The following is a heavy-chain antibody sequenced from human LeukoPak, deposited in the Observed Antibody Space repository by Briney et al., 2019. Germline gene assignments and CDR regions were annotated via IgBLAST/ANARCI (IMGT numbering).Heavy chain of an antibody. CDR2: INAGNGNT. CDR1: GYTFTSYA. V-gene: IGHV1-3*01. Sequence: ASVKVSCKASGYTFTSYAMHWVRQAPGQRLEWMGWINAGNGNTKYSQKFQGRVTITRDTSASTAYMELSSLRSDDTAVYYCAREYSSSWYIAFDIWGQGTMVTVSS. D-gene: IGHD6-13*01. J-gene: IGHJ3*02. CDR3: AREYSSSWYIAFDI.